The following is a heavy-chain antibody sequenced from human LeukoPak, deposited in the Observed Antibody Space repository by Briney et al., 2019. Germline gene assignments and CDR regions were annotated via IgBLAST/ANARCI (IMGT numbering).Heavy chain of an antibody. CDR2: MKEDGSEK. Sequence: GGSLRLSCAASGFVFNSFGMSWVRQAPGKGLEWVANMKEDGSEKYYVDSVKGRFTISRDNAKNSLYLQMNSLRAEDTAVYYCARDDDWNYEDYWGQGTLVTVSS. J-gene: IGHJ4*02. V-gene: IGHV3-7*01. D-gene: IGHD1-7*01. CDR3: ARDDDWNYEDY. CDR1: GFVFNSFG.